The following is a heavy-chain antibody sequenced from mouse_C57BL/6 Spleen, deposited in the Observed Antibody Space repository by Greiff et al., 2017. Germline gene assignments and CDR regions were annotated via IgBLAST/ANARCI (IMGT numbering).Heavy chain of an antibody. CDR3: ARPDTTVVDYAMDY. CDR2: IHPNSGST. D-gene: IGHD1-1*01. Sequence: VQLQQPGAELVKPGASVKLSCKASGYTFTSYWMHWVKQRPGQGLEWIGMIHPNSGSTNYNEKFKSKATLTVDKSSSTAYMQLSSLTSEDSAVYYCARPDTTVVDYAMDYWGQGTSVTVSS. CDR1: GYTFTSYW. J-gene: IGHJ4*01. V-gene: IGHV1-64*01.